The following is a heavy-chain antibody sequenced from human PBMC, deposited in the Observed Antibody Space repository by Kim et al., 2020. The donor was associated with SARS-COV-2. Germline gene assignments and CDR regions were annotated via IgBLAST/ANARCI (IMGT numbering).Heavy chain of an antibody. J-gene: IGHJ6*02. CDR1: GFTFGDYP. V-gene: IGHV3-49*03. Sequence: GGSLRLSCTASGFTFGDYPISWFRQAPGKGLEWVGFIRRKAYAGTTEYAASVKGRFTISRDDSQSIAFLQMYSLKTEDTAMYYCSTQTHDSGSYYYYYGMDVWGQGTTVTVSS. CDR2: IRRKAYAGTT. D-gene: IGHD3-10*01. CDR3: STQTHDSGSYYYYYGMDV.